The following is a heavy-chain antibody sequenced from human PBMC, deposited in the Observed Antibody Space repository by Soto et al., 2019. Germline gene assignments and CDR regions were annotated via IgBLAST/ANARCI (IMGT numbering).Heavy chain of an antibody. CDR3: ARDLGWAFDS. D-gene: IGHD6-19*01. CDR1: GFTFSTFS. V-gene: IGHV3-48*02. CDR2: NSGGGRPI. Sequence: GGSLRLSCAASGFTFSTFSMNWVRQAPGRGLEWISYNSGGGRPISYADSVKGRITISRDNAKNSLYLQMDSLTDEDTAVYYCARDLGWAFDSWGQGTLVTVS. J-gene: IGHJ4*02.